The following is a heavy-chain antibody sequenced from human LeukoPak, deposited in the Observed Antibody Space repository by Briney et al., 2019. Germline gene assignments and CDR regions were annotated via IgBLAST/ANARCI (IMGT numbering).Heavy chain of an antibody. J-gene: IGHJ3*02. CDR1: GGSISSGSYY. D-gene: IGHD3-22*01. V-gene: IGHV4-61*02. Sequence: KSSQTLSLTCTVSGGSISSGSYYWSWIRQPAGKGLEWIGRIYTSGSTNYNPSLKSRVTISVDTSKNQFSLKLGSVTAADTAVYYCASDTYYYDSSGPASFDIWGQGTMVTVSS. CDR2: IYTSGST. CDR3: ASDTYYYDSSGPASFDI.